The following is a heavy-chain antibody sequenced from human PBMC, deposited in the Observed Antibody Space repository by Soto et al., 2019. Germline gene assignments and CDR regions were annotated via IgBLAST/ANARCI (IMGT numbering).Heavy chain of an antibody. CDR1: GYTFTSYG. CDR2: ISAYNGNT. V-gene: IGHV1-18*01. Sequence: QVQLVQSGAEVKKPGASVKVSCKASGYTFTSYGISWVRQAPGQGLEWMGWISAYNGNTNYAQKLQGRVTMTTDTSTRTAYMELRSLRSDDTAVYYCARVAYYYDSSGTPYLVDYWGQGTLVTVSS. D-gene: IGHD3-22*01. CDR3: ARVAYYYDSSGTPYLVDY. J-gene: IGHJ4*02.